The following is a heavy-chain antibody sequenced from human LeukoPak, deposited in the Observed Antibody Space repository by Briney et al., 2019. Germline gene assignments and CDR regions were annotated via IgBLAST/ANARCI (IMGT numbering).Heavy chain of an antibody. CDR2: IIPIFGTA. CDR1: GYTFTSYA. Sequence: SVKVSCKASGYTFTSYAISWVRQAPGQGLEWMGGIIPIFGTANYAQKFQGRVTITTDESTSTAYMELSSLRSEDTAVYYCARGDSGYDRIGAFDIWGQGTMVTVSS. J-gene: IGHJ3*02. D-gene: IGHD5-12*01. V-gene: IGHV1-69*05. CDR3: ARGDSGYDRIGAFDI.